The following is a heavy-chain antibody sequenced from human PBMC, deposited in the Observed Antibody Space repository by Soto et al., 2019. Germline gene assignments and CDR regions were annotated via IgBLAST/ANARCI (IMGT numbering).Heavy chain of an antibody. V-gene: IGHV1-18*01. CDR3: AIANYGDNYY. CDR2: ISAYNGNI. CDR1: GYIFPSCT. Sequence: QVQLVQSGAEVKKPGASVKVSCKAPGYIFPSCTISWVRQAPGQGLEWMGWISAYNGNIKDAQKFQGRFTMTTDTSTSTAYMELRSLTSDDTAMYYCAIANYGDNYYRGQGTLVTVSS. D-gene: IGHD4-17*01. J-gene: IGHJ4*02.